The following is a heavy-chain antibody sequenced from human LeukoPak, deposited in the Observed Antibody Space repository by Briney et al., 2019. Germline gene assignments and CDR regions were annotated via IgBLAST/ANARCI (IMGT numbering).Heavy chain of an antibody. Sequence: SETLSLTCTVSGGSISSGSYYWSWIRQPAGKGLEWIGRIYTSGSTNYNPSLKSRVTISVDTSKNQFSLKLSSVTAADTAVYYCARDPLWFGDLAHDAFDIWGQGTMVTVSS. CDR2: IYTSGST. CDR1: GGSISSGSYY. J-gene: IGHJ3*02. V-gene: IGHV4-61*02. D-gene: IGHD3-10*01. CDR3: ARDPLWFGDLAHDAFDI.